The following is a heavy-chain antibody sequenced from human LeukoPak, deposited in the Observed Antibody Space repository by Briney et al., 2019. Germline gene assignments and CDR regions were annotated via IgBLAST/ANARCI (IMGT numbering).Heavy chain of an antibody. Sequence: ASVKVSCKASGYTFTSYGVTWVRQAPGQGLEWMGWISAYNGNPGYAQKFQGRVTMTTDTPTSTAYMELRSLRSDDTAVYYCATYTEGYCTGSNCYAGFDYWGQGTLVTVSS. CDR1: GYTFTSYG. V-gene: IGHV1-18*01. CDR3: ATYTEGYCTGSNCYAGFDY. CDR2: ISAYNGNP. J-gene: IGHJ4*02. D-gene: IGHD2-2*01.